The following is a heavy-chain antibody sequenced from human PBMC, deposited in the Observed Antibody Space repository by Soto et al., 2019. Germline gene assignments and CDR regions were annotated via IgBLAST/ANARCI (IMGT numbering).Heavy chain of an antibody. Sequence: GGSLRLSCAASGFPFSSYAMTWVRQAPGKGLEWVSGISGSGTITYDADSVKGRFTISRDKSKNTLYLQMNSLRADDTAVYYCARDFATHCSGSTCYPYAYWGQGALVTVSS. V-gene: IGHV3-23*01. CDR3: ARDFATHCSGSTCYPYAY. CDR1: GFPFSSYA. D-gene: IGHD2-15*01. CDR2: ISGSGTIT. J-gene: IGHJ4*02.